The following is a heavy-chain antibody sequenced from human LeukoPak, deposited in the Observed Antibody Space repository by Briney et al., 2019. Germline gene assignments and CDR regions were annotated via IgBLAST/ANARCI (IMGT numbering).Heavy chain of an antibody. V-gene: IGHV1-69*01. CDR2: IIPIFGTA. D-gene: IGHD2-2*01. CDR1: GGTFSSYA. J-gene: IGHJ4*02. CDR3: AREGGGLPGLIDY. Sequence: GASVKVSCKASGGTFSSYAISWVRQAPGQGLEWMGGIIPIFGTANYAQKFQGRVTITADESTSTAYMELSSLRSEDTAVYYCAREGGGLPGLIDYWGQGTLVTVSS.